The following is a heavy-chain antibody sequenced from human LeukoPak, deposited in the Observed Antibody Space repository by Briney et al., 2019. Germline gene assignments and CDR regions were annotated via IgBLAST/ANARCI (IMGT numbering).Heavy chain of an antibody. J-gene: IGHJ4*01. D-gene: IGHD3-22*01. CDR3: ARHRDYYDT. Sequence: SETLSLTCTVSGASINNNFWTWIRQPPGKGLEWIGYIYSSGSANYNPSLKSRVIISGDTSKNQISLNLTSATAADTAVYFYARHRDYYDTWGHGTLVTVSS. CDR2: IYSSGSA. V-gene: IGHV4-59*08. CDR1: GASINNNF.